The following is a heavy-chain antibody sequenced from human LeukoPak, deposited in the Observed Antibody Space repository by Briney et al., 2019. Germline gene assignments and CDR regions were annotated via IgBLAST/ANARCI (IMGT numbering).Heavy chain of an antibody. CDR3: ARGGGSI. CDR2: IGTSSTTI. CDR1: GFTFSSYT. V-gene: IGHV3-48*01. J-gene: IGHJ2*01. Sequence: GGSLRLSCAASGFTFSSYTKNWVRQPPGKGLEWVSNIGTSSTTIYYADSVKGRFTISRDNAKNSLYLQMNSLRADDTAVYYCARGGGSIWGRGTLVTVSS. D-gene: IGHD3-16*01.